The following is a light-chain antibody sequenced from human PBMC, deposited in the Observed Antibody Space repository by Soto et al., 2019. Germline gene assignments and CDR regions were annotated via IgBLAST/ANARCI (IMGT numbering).Light chain of an antibody. V-gene: IGKV1-9*01. Sequence: IQLTQSPSSLSASVGDRVTITCQASRGISSYLAWYQQTPGKAPKLLVYSASTLQSGVPSRFSGSGSGPDFTLTISSLQPEDSATYFCQQLNSYPQTFGQGTRLEMK. CDR3: QQLNSYPQT. CDR2: SAS. CDR1: RGISSY. J-gene: IGKJ5*01.